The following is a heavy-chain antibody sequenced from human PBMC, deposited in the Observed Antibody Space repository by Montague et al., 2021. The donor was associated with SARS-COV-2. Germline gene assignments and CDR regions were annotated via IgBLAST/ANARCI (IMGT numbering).Heavy chain of an antibody. CDR1: GDFISSGGYY. V-gene: IGHV4-31*03. J-gene: IGHJ4*02. Sequence: TLSLTCTVSGDFISSGGYYWSWFRQHPRKGLEWIGYISYSGDTYYTPSLKSRITMSVDTSNNQFSLKLRSVTAADTAVYYCARDSSWTPFDFWGQGTLVTVSS. D-gene: IGHD3/OR15-3a*01. CDR2: ISYSGDT. CDR3: ARDSSWTPFDF.